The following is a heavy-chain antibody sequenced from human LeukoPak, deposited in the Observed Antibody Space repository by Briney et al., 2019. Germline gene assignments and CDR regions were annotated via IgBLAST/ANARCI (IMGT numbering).Heavy chain of an antibody. Sequence: SETLSLTCSVSGASISSYYWSWIRQPPGKGLEWIGHIYDSGSTKYNPSLKSRVTISVDTSKNQFSLTLSSVTAADTAVYYCAAHTAGRGSGYWGQGTLVSVSS. V-gene: IGHV4-59*08. CDR2: IYDSGST. J-gene: IGHJ4*02. D-gene: IGHD5-12*01. CDR1: GASISSYY. CDR3: AAHTAGRGSGY.